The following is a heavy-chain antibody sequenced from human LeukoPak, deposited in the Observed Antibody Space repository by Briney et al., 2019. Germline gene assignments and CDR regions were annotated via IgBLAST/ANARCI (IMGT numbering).Heavy chain of an antibody. CDR3: ARVSVSYYYYYMDV. Sequence: PSETLSLTCTVSGDSISSSSYYWGWIRQPPGRGLEWIGSIYYSGSTNYNPSLKSRVTISVDTSKNQFSLKLNSVTAADTAVYYCARVSVSYYYYYMDVWGKGTTVTISS. CDR2: IYYSGST. V-gene: IGHV4-39*07. CDR1: GDSISSSSYY. D-gene: IGHD1-14*01. J-gene: IGHJ6*03.